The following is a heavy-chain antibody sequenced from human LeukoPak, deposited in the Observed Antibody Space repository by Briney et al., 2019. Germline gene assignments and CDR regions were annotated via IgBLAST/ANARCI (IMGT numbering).Heavy chain of an antibody. CDR1: GFTFSSYW. Sequence: SGGSLRLSCAASGFTFSSYWMSWARQAPGKGLEWVANIKQDGSEKYYVDSVKGRFTISRDNAKNSLYLQMNSLRAEDTAVYYCARAGLTYYDFWSGYPYYMDVWGKGTTVTVSS. D-gene: IGHD3-3*01. V-gene: IGHV3-7*01. CDR3: ARAGLTYYDFWSGYPYYMDV. J-gene: IGHJ6*03. CDR2: IKQDGSEK.